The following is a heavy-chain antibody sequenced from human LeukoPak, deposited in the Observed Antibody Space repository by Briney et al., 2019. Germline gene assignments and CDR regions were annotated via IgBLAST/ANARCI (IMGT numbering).Heavy chain of an antibody. CDR2: IYPGDSDT. Sequence: GESLKISCKGSGYSFTSYWIGWVRQMPGKGLEWMGIIYPGDSDTRYSPSFQGQVTISADKSISTAYLQWSSLKASDTAMYYCARDSSSSGDAFDIWGQGTMVTVSS. V-gene: IGHV5-51*01. J-gene: IGHJ3*02. CDR3: ARDSSSSGDAFDI. CDR1: GYSFTSYW. D-gene: IGHD6-6*01.